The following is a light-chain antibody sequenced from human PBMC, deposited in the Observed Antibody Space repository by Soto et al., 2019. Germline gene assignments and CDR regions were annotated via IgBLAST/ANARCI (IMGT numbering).Light chain of an antibody. CDR2: NAS. CDR3: QQFNYWPPLT. CDR1: QSVSSN. V-gene: IGKV3-15*01. Sequence: EIVMTQSPATLSVTPGERATLSCRASQSVSSNLAWYQQKPGQAPRVLMFNASTRATGITARFSGSGSGTEFTLTITSLQSEDFAVYYCQQFNYWPPLTFGGGTKVEIK. J-gene: IGKJ4*01.